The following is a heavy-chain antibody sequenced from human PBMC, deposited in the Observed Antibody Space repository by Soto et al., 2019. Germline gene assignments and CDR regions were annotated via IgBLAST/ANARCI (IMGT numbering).Heavy chain of an antibody. J-gene: IGHJ3*02. Sequence: EVQLVGSGGGLVQPGGSLRLSCAASGFTFSSYSMNWVRQGPGKGLEWVSYISSSSSTIYYADSVKGRFTISRDNAKNSLYLQMNSLRDEDTAVYYCARVRLAAYDFWSGYDDAFDIWGQGTMVTVSS. CDR1: GFTFSSYS. D-gene: IGHD3-3*01. V-gene: IGHV3-48*02. CDR3: ARVRLAAYDFWSGYDDAFDI. CDR2: ISSSSSTI.